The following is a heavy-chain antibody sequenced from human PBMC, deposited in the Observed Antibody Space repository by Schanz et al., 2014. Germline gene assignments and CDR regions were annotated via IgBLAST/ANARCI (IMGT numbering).Heavy chain of an antibody. CDR2: IYSGIGA. CDR3: AKDPSHGDYDYYFDY. Sequence: EVQLLESGGGLVQPGGSLRLSCAASGFTFSSYAMSWVRQAPGKGLEWVSVIYSGIGAYYADSVKDRFTVSRDYSKNTLYLQMNSLRAEDTAVYYCAKDPSHGDYDYYFDYWGQGTLVTVSS. D-gene: IGHD3-22*01. J-gene: IGHJ4*02. V-gene: IGHV3-23*03. CDR1: GFTFSSYA.